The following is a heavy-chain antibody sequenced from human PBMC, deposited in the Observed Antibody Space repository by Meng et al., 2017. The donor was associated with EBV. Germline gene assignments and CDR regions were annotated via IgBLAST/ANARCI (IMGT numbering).Heavy chain of an antibody. CDR2: IIPAGGNT. D-gene: IGHD1/OR15-1a*01. CDR1: GYTFTSYY. CDR3: VRELVGGTFDY. Sequence: QGKVLQAGAEVKKPGASVKVSCKASGYTFTSYYLHWVRQAPGQGLEWMGIIIPAGGNTNYAQKFRGRFTMTRDTSTSTVYMDLSILTSEDTAVYYCVRELVGGTFDYWGQGTLVTVSS. V-gene: IGHV1-46*01. J-gene: IGHJ4*02.